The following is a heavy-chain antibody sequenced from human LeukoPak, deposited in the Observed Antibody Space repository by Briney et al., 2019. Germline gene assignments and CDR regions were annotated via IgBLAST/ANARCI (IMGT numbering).Heavy chain of an antibody. Sequence: ASVKVSCKASGYTFTGYYMHWVRQAPGQGLEWMGWINPNSGGTNYAQKFQGRVTMTRDTSISTAYMELSRLRSDDTAVYYCARDPRITMIVVVIPPGEFDYWGQGTLVTVSS. J-gene: IGHJ4*02. CDR2: INPNSGGT. V-gene: IGHV1-2*02. CDR1: GYTFTGYY. CDR3: ARDPRITMIVVVIPPGEFDY. D-gene: IGHD3-22*01.